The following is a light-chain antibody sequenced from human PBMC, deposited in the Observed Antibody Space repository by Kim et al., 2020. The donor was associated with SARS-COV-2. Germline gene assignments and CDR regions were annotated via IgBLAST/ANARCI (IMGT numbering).Light chain of an antibody. CDR3: QQRSNWPPWT. V-gene: IGKV3-11*01. CDR2: DAS. Sequence: PPGDRPTLACRASQSVSRYLAWYQQKPGQAPRLLIFDASNRASGIPARFSGSGSGTDFTLTISSLEPEDFAVYYCQQRSNWPPWTFGQGTKVEIK. CDR1: QSVSRY. J-gene: IGKJ1*01.